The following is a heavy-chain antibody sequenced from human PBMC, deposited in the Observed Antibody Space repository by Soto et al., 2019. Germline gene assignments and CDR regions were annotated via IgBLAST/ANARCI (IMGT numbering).Heavy chain of an antibody. Sequence: ASVKVSCKASGYTFTDYAIHWVRQAPGQRLEWMGWSNADTGNTKYSQKFQGRVTITRDTSASTAYMELSSLRSEDTAVYYCARDDLHTFWGQGPLVTVSS. J-gene: IGHJ4*02. CDR1: GYTFTDYA. CDR3: ARDDLHTF. D-gene: IGHD2-2*02. V-gene: IGHV1-3*01. CDR2: SNADTGNT.